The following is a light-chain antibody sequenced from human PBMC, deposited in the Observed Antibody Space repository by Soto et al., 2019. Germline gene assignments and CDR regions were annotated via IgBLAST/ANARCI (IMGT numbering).Light chain of an antibody. CDR2: HAS. V-gene: IGKV3-15*01. Sequence: EIVMTQSPATLSVSPGERATLSCRASQGVSSNLAWYQQKPGQAPRFLIFHASTRATGIPARFSGSGSGTEFTLTISSLQSEYFAVYYCQHYNNWPYTFGQGTKLEIK. CDR3: QHYNNWPYT. J-gene: IGKJ2*01. CDR1: QGVSSN.